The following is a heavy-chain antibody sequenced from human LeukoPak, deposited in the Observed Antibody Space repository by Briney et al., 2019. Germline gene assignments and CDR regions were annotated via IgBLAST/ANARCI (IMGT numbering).Heavy chain of an antibody. J-gene: IGHJ6*03. Sequence: GGSLRLSCAASGFTFDDYAMHWVRQAPGKGLEWVSLISWDGGSTYYADSVKGRFTISRDNSKNSLYLQMNSLRAEDTALYYCAKDGEAAVRGVINQYYYYYMDVWGKGTTVTVSS. V-gene: IGHV3-43D*03. CDR2: ISWDGGST. CDR3: AKDGEAAVRGVINQYYYYYMDV. CDR1: GFTFDDYA. D-gene: IGHD3-10*01.